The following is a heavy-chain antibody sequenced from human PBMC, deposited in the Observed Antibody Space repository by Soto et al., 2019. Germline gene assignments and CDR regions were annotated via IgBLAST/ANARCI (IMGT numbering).Heavy chain of an antibody. D-gene: IGHD2-2*01. V-gene: IGHV1-3*01. CDR2: INAGNGNT. CDR1: GYTFTNYA. Sequence: QVQLVQSGAEVKKPGASVKVSCKASGYTFTNYAMHWVRQAPGQRPEWMGWINAGNGNTKFSQRFQGRVTITRDTSGNIAYMELSSLTSEDTAVYYCARAGFCSTTSCSDAFDIWGQGTMVTVSS. CDR3: ARAGFCSTTSCSDAFDI. J-gene: IGHJ3*02.